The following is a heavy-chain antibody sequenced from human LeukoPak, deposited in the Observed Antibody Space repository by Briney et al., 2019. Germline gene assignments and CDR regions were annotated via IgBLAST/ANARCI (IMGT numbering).Heavy chain of an antibody. CDR1: GFTFSSYD. Sequence: GGSLRLSCAASGFTFSSYDMHWVRQATGKGLEWVSAIGTAGDTYYPGSVKGRFTISRENAKNSLYLQMNSLRAGDTAVYYCARGHYYDSSGYWWFDPWGQGTLVTVSS. CDR2: IGTAGDT. J-gene: IGHJ5*02. V-gene: IGHV3-13*01. CDR3: ARGHYYDSSGYWWFDP. D-gene: IGHD3-22*01.